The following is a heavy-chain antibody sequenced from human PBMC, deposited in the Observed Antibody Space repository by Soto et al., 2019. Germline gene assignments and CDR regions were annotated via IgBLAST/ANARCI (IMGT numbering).Heavy chain of an antibody. J-gene: IGHJ4*02. V-gene: IGHV1-46*01. CDR2: INPSGGST. CDR3: ARLSGDYDFWSGYYPSYGMDV. CDR1: GYTFTSYY. Sequence: WASVKVSCKASGYTFTSYYMHWVRQAPGQGLEWMGIINPSGGSTSYAQKFQGRVTMTRDTSTSTVYMELSSLRSEDTAVYYCARLSGDYDFWSGYYPSYGMDVWGQGSLVTVSS. D-gene: IGHD3-3*01.